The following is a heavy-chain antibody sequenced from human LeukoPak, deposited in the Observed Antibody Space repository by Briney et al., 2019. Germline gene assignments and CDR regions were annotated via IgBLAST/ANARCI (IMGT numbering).Heavy chain of an antibody. D-gene: IGHD2-2*01. Sequence: PGGSLRLSCAASGFTFSSYWMSWVRQAPGKGLEWVANIKQDGGEKYYVDSVKGRFTISRDNAKNSLYLRMNSLRAEDTAVYYCAREKQGNQLLPFYYYYGMDVWGQGTTVTVSS. CDR1: GFTFSSYW. CDR3: AREKQGNQLLPFYYYYGMDV. CDR2: IKQDGGEK. V-gene: IGHV3-7*01. J-gene: IGHJ6*02.